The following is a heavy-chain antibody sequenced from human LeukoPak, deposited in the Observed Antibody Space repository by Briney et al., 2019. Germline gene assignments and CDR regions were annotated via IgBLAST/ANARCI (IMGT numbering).Heavy chain of an antibody. CDR3: VRGAGDFWSGYLQNYYYYYMDV. V-gene: IGHV4-34*01. D-gene: IGHD3-3*01. Sequence: NSSETLSLTCAVYGGSFSGYYWSWIRQPPGKGLEWIGEINHSGSTNYNPSLKSRVTISVDTSKNQFSLKLSSVTAADTAVYYCVRGAGDFWSGYLQNYYYYYMDVWGKGTTVTVSS. J-gene: IGHJ6*03. CDR2: INHSGST. CDR1: GGSFSGYY.